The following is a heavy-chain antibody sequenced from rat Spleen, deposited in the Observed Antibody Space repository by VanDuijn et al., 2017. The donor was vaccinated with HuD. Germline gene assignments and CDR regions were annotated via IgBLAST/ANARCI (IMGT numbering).Heavy chain of an antibody. V-gene: IGHV5S10*01. J-gene: IGHJ4*01. CDR3: TRQPRGYVMDA. Sequence: EVQLVESGGGLVQPGRSLTLSCVVSGFTFSDYNMAWVRQTPKKGLEWVATIIYDVSRTYYRDSVKGRFTISRDNAQNTLYLKMNSLRFEDTATYYCTRQPRGYVMDAWGQGASVTVSS. CDR1: GFTFSDYN. D-gene: IGHD4-1*01. CDR2: IIYDVSRT.